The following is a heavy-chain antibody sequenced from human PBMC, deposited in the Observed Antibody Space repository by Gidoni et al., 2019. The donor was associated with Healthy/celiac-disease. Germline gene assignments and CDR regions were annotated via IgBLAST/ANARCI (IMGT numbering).Heavy chain of an antibody. D-gene: IGHD3-3*01. Sequence: EVQLLESGGGLVQPGGSLRLSCAASGFTFSRYAMSWVRQAPGKGLEWVAAISGSGGSTYYADSVKGRFTISRDNSKNTLYLQMNSLRAEDTAVYYCAKEPFLLHGYYTPHDYWGQGTLVTFSS. J-gene: IGHJ4*02. CDR1: GFTFSRYA. V-gene: IGHV3-23*01. CDR2: ISGSGGST. CDR3: AKEPFLLHGYYTPHDY.